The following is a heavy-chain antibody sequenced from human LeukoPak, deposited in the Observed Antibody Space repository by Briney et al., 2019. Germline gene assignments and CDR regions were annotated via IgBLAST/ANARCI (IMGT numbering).Heavy chain of an antibody. D-gene: IGHD3-10*01. CDR2: INHSGST. V-gene: IGHV4-34*01. J-gene: IGHJ5*02. CDR1: GGSFSGYY. Sequence: SETLSLTCAVYGGSFSGYYWSWIRQPPGKGLEWIGEINHSGSTNYNPSLKSRVTISVDTSKNQFSLKLSSVTAADTAVYYCAREGPYRGTMVRGVIFWFDPWGQGTLVTVSS. CDR3: AREGPYRGTMVRGVIFWFDP.